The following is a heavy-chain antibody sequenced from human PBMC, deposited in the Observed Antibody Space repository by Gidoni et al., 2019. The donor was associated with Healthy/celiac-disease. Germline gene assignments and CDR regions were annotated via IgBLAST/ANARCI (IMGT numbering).Heavy chain of an antibody. V-gene: IGHV3-15*01. Sequence: EVQLVASGGGLVKPGGSLSLSCAASGFPFSNAWMSWVRQAPAKGLEWVGSIKSKTDGGTTDYAAPVKGRFTISRDDSKNTLYLQMNSLKTEDTAVYYCTTEATYYDDSSGSYWGQGTLVTVSS. CDR1: GFPFSNAW. D-gene: IGHD3-22*01. J-gene: IGHJ4*02. CDR2: IKSKTDGGTT. CDR3: TTEATYYDDSSGSY.